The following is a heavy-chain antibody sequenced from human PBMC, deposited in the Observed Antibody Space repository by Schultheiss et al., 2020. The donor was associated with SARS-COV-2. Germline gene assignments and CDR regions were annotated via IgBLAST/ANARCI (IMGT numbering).Heavy chain of an antibody. CDR3: AVYRTKTDSGSYPFDY. J-gene: IGHJ4*02. V-gene: IGHV3-23*01. D-gene: IGHD1-26*01. Sequence: GESLKISCAASGFTFSSYSMNWVRQAPGKGLEWVSAISGSGGSTYYADSVKGRFTISRDNSKNTLYLQMNSLRAEDTAVYYCAVYRTKTDSGSYPFDYWGQGTLVTVSS. CDR1: GFTFSSYS. CDR2: ISGSGGST.